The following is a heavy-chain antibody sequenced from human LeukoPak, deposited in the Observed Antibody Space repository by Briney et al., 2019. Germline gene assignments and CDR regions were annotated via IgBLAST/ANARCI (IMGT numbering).Heavy chain of an antibody. Sequence: GGSLRLSCAASGFSFSSYWMSWVRQAPGKGLEWVANIKQDGSQKYYVDSVKGRFTISRDNAKNSLYLQMDSLRAEDSAVYYCASSNWNYYDYWGQGTLVTVSS. J-gene: IGHJ4*02. D-gene: IGHD1-20*01. CDR2: IKQDGSQK. CDR1: GFSFSSYW. CDR3: ASSNWNYYDY. V-gene: IGHV3-7*05.